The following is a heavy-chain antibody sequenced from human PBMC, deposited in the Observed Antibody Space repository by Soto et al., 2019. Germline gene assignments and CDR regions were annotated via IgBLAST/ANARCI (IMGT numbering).Heavy chain of an antibody. Sequence: QVQLVQSGAEVKKPGSSVKVSCRASGGTFSKFVVSWVRQAPGQGLEWMGGIIPLFGTTNYAQKFQGRVTMTADNSPTTAYMGLSSLRSDDTAVYYCASREGVAGPATYISPGYYFDCWGPGTVVTVSS. V-gene: IGHV1-69*06. CDR3: ASREGVAGPATYISPGYYFDC. D-gene: IGHD2-15*01. CDR1: GGTFSKFV. CDR2: IIPLFGTT. J-gene: IGHJ4*02.